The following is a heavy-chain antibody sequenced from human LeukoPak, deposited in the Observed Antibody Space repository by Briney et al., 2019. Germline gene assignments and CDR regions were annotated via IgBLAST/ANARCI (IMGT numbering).Heavy chain of an antibody. Sequence: EASVRVSCKPSGDTFSSYAINWVRHAPGQGLEWMGRIVPVLETTNYAPRFKGRVTITADKSTTTAYMELRSLTSDDAAVYFCARGPYTSDRSGFYYYYMDVWGKGTTVTVSS. CDR1: GDTFSSYA. D-gene: IGHD6-25*01. CDR2: IVPVLETT. J-gene: IGHJ6*03. V-gene: IGHV1-69*10. CDR3: ARGPYTSDRSGFYYYYMDV.